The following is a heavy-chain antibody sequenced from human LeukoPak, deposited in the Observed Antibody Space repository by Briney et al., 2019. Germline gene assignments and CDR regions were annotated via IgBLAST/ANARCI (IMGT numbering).Heavy chain of an antibody. CDR1: GASIGSHTFY. CDR3: ARLALYGAGDNWFDP. D-gene: IGHD3-16*01. J-gene: IGHJ5*02. CDR2: FYNSGNT. V-gene: IGHV4-39*01. Sequence: SETLSLTCTVSGASIGSHTFYWAWNRQPPGKGLEWIGNFYNSGNTYFNPSLEGRVTIFVDTSKNQFSLTLTSVTAADTAVYFCARLALYGAGDNWFDPWGQGTLVTVSS.